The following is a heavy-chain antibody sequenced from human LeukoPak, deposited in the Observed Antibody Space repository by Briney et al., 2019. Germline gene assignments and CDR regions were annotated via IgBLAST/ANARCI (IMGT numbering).Heavy chain of an antibody. CDR1: GFTFSSYA. D-gene: IGHD1-26*01. CDR2: VSPSGGST. V-gene: IGHV3-23*01. Sequence: GGSLRLSCAASGFTFSSYAMSWVRQAPGKGLEWVSAVSPSGGSTYYADSVKGRFTISRDNSKNTLYLQMNSLRAEDTAVYYCAKALGSYGPGDAFDIWGQGTMVTVSS. J-gene: IGHJ3*02. CDR3: AKALGSYGPGDAFDI.